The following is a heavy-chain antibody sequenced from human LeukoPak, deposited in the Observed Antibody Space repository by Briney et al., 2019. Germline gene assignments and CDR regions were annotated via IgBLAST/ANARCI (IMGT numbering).Heavy chain of an antibody. J-gene: IGHJ4*02. CDR2: FDPEDGET. D-gene: IGHD1-26*01. CDR3: ATASRGVGAFKGFDY. CDR1: GYTLTELS. V-gene: IGHV1-24*01. Sequence: ASVKVSCKVSGYTLTELSMHWVRQAPGKGLEWMGGFDPEDGETIYAQKFQGRVTMTEDTSTDTAYMELSSLRSEDTAVYYCATASRGVGAFKGFDYWGQGTLVTVSS.